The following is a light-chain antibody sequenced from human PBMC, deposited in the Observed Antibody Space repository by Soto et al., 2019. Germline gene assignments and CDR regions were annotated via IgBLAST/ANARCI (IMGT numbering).Light chain of an antibody. CDR1: QDVSRY. CDR3: QQRSNWL. V-gene: IGKV3-11*01. CDR2: DAS. J-gene: IGKJ3*01. Sequence: ESVVTQSPATLSLSPGERATLSCRASQDVSRYLAWYQQKPGQSPRLLIYDASNRATGVPARFSGSGSGTDSTLTISSLEPEDFAVYYCQQRSNWLLGPGTKVDIK.